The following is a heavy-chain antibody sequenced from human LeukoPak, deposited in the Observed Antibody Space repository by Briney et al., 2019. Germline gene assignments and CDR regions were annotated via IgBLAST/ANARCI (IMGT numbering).Heavy chain of an antibody. Sequence: GGSLRLSCAASEFTFNNYWMHWVRQAPGKGLVWVSRINSDGSHTDYADSVKGRFTISRDNAKNTLYLQMNSLRAEDTAVYYCTRDLDGSGSYHWFDPWGQGTLVTVSS. CDR2: INSDGSHT. CDR3: TRDLDGSGSYHWFDP. D-gene: IGHD3-10*01. V-gene: IGHV3-74*01. CDR1: EFTFNNYW. J-gene: IGHJ5*02.